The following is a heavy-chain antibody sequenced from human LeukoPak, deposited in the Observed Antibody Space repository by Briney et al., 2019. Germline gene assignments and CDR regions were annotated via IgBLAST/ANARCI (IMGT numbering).Heavy chain of an antibody. CDR1: GGSISCSSYY. D-gene: IGHD4-17*01. V-gene: IGHV4-39*01. CDR2: IYYSGST. CDR3: GRPQDYGDSGFDY. J-gene: IGHJ4*02. Sequence: SETLSLTCTVSGGSISCSSYYWGWIRQPPGKGLEWIGSIYYSGSTYYNPSLKSRVTISVDTSKNQFSLKLSSVTAADTAVYYCGRPQDYGDSGFDYWGQGTLVTVSS.